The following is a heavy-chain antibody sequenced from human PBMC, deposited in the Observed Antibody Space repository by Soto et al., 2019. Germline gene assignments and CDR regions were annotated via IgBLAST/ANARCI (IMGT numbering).Heavy chain of an antibody. J-gene: IGHJ6*02. D-gene: IGHD5-12*01. CDR2: IYYSGST. CDR3: ARARGYDLYYYDGMDV. CDR1: GGSISSGGYY. V-gene: IGHV4-31*03. Sequence: QVQLQESGPGLVKPSQTLSLTCTVSGGSISSGGYYWSWIRQHPGKGLEWIGYIYYSGSTYYNPSLGSRVTISVDTAKNQFSLKLSSVTAADTAVYYCARARGYDLYYYDGMDVWGQGTTVTFSS.